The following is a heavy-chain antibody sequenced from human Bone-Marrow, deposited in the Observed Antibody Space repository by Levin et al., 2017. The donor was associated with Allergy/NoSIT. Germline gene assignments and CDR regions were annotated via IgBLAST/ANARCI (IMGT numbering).Heavy chain of an antibody. CDR1: GDSISSSNW. D-gene: IGHD3-10*01. J-gene: IGHJ4*02. CDR2: IDHRGNT. V-gene: IGHV4/OR15-8*02. Sequence: PSETLSLTCVVSGDSISSSNWWIWVRRPPGKGLEWIGEIDHRGNTNYNPSLKSRVTISVDNSKNQFSLSLSSVTAADTALYYCARHTEGSGLDYWGPGTLVTVSS. CDR3: ARHTEGSGLDY.